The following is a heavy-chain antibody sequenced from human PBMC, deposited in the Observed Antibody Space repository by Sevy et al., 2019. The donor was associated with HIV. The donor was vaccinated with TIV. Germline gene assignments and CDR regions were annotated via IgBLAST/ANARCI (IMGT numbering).Heavy chain of an antibody. CDR2: IKQDGSEK. D-gene: IGHD1-20*01. CDR3: ARDLTAPYYYYGMDV. Sequence: GGSLRLSCAASGFTFSSFFMSWVRQAPGKGLEWVANIKQDGSEKYYVDSVKGRFTISRDNARNSVYLQMNSLIAEDTGVYYCARDLTAPYYYYGMDVWGQGTMVTVSS. J-gene: IGHJ6*02. V-gene: IGHV3-7*01. CDR1: GFTFSSFF.